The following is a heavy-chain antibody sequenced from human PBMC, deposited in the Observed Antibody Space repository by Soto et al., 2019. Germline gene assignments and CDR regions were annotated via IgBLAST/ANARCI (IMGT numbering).Heavy chain of an antibody. CDR3: ARRITMIVYNWFGP. D-gene: IGHD3-22*01. J-gene: IGHJ5*02. CDR2: IYYSGST. CDR1: GYSVSIGDY. Sequence: SVTLSLTFAACGYSVSIGDYWGWIRQPPGKGLEWIGYIYYSGSTYYNPSLKSRVTISVDTSKNQFSLKLSSVTAADTAVYYCARRITMIVYNWFGPWGQGPLGTGPS. V-gene: IGHV4-30-4*08.